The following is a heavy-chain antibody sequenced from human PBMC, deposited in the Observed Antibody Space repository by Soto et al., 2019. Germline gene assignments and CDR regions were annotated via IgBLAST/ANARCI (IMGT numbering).Heavy chain of an antibody. V-gene: IGHV5-51*01. CDR1: GYSFSNYY. CDR3: ARQAGTTFVSFDY. D-gene: IGHD1-1*01. Sequence: GESLKISCKGSGYSFSNYYIAWVRQMPGKGLEWMGIMYPGDSDIRYSPSFQGQVTISADKSISTAYLQWSSLKASDTAMYYCARQAGTTFVSFDYWGQGTLVT. CDR2: MYPGDSDI. J-gene: IGHJ4*02.